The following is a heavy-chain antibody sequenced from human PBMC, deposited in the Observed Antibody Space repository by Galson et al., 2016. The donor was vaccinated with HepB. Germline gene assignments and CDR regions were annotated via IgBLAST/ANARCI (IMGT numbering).Heavy chain of an antibody. CDR3: AKDSGYSQPYFDH. CDR2: ISYDGSDK. V-gene: IGHV3-30*18. D-gene: IGHD2-21*01. J-gene: IGHJ4*02. CDR1: GFSFSYYG. Sequence: SLRLSCAASGFSFSYYGMHWVRQAPGKGLERVASISYDGSDKNYADSVKGRFTLSRDTSKNTLFLKMSSLRVEDTAVYYCAKDSGYSQPYFDHWGQGTLVTVSS.